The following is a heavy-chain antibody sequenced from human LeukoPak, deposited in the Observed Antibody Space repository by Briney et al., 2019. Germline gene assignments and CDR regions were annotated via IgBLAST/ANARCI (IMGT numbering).Heavy chain of an antibody. Sequence: PGGSLRLSCAASGFTFDDYAMHWVRQAPGKGLEWVSGISWNSGSIGYADSVEGRFTISRDNAKNSLYLQMNSLRAEDTALYYCAKDSAGAYYGSGSYPRTWGQGTLVTVSS. CDR1: GFTFDDYA. D-gene: IGHD3-10*01. V-gene: IGHV3-9*01. CDR2: ISWNSGSI. J-gene: IGHJ5*02. CDR3: AKDSAGAYYGSGSYPRT.